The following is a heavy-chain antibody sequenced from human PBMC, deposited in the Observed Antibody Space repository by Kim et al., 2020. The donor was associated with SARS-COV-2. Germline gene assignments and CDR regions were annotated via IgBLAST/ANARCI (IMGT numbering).Heavy chain of an antibody. CDR3: ARGGHTRPSDV. J-gene: IGHJ6*02. CDR1: GYSFNTYG. V-gene: IGHV1-18*04. Sequence: ASVKVSCKASGYSFNTYGISWVRQAPGQGLEWMGWISSYNGNTNYAQKFQGRVIMTTDTFTSTAYMELRSLRSDDTAVYYCARGGHTRPSDVWGQGTTVTV. D-gene: IGHD2-15*01. CDR2: ISSYNGNT.